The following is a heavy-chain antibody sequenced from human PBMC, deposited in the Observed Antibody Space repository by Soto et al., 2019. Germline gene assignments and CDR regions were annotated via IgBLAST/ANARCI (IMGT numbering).Heavy chain of an antibody. CDR1: GYTFSDYG. Sequence: GASVKVSCKTSGYTFSDYGISWVRQAPGQGLEWMGWISAKNGNTNFAQKFRGRVTMITDTSTNTVYMELRNLRLDDTAVYYCARAPPETPPDYCGQGTLVTVSS. J-gene: IGHJ4*02. V-gene: IGHV1-18*01. CDR3: ARAPPETPPDY. CDR2: ISAKNGNT.